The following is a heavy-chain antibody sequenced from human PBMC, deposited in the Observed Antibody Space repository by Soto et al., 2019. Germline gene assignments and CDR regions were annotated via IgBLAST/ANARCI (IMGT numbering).Heavy chain of an antibody. Sequence: PGESLTISCQGSGYTFTDYWIGWVRQLPGKGLEWIVIIYPGDSDTRYRPSFQGHVTITVDKSTNTAYLQWNTLRASDPAMYYCARHGSCFLYCYYAMDFVGQGTTENVSS. D-gene: IGHD6-13*01. J-gene: IGHJ6*02. CDR1: GYTFTDYW. V-gene: IGHV5-51*01. CDR2: IYPGDSDT. CDR3: ARHGSCFLYCYYAMDF.